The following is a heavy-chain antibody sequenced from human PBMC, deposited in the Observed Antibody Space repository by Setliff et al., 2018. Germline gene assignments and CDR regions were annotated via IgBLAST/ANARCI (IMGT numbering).Heavy chain of an antibody. V-gene: IGHV4-34*01. CDR2: IKYSGST. D-gene: IGHD2-15*01. CDR1: GGSFSGYY. J-gene: IGHJ4*02. Sequence: PSETLSLTCAVYGGSFSGYYWGWIRQPPGKGLEWIAAIKYSGSTSFNPSLKSRVTISVDKSKSQFSLKLSSVTAVDTAVYYCARQGTYCDGGGGSCFPPNYWGQGTLVTVSS. CDR3: ARQGTYCDGGGGSCFPPNY.